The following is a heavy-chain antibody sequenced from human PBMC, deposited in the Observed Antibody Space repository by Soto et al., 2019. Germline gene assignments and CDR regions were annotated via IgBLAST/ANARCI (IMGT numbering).Heavy chain of an antibody. CDR2: IYHSGTT. J-gene: IGHJ6*02. Sequence: SETLSLTCAVSSVSISRGNWWTWVRQPPVKGLELMGQIYHSGTTNYNPSLKSRVTISVDTSKKQVSLKLSSVSAADTARYFCAGYCSSSICPEDHYFALEVWGQGTTVTVSS. CDR3: AGYCSSSICPEDHYFALEV. CDR1: SVSISRGNW. D-gene: IGHD2-2*01. V-gene: IGHV4-4*02.